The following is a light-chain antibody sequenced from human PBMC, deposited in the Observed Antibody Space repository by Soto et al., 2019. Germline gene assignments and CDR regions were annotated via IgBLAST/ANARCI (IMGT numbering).Light chain of an antibody. V-gene: IGLV1-40*01. CDR1: SSNIGEGYN. CDR2: DNS. CDR3: QSYANSLNGFYV. J-gene: IGLJ1*01. Sequence: QSVLTQPPSVSGAPGQRVTISCTGSSSNIGEGYNVHWYQQLPGAAPRLIISDNSHRSSGVPDRFSGSKSGASASLAITGLQAEDEADYFCQSYANSLNGFYVFGSGTKLTVL.